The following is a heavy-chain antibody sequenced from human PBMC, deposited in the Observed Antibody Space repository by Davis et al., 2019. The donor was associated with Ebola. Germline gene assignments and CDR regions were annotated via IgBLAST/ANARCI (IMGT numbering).Heavy chain of an antibody. D-gene: IGHD6-19*01. CDR2: IKSDGSST. CDR1: GFTFSRYW. J-gene: IGHJ4*02. CDR3: TKGDNSGWYGVDY. Sequence: GESLKISCAASGFTFSRYWMHWVRQAPGKGLVWVSRIKSDGSSTNYADSVKGRFTISRENSKATLDLQMNSLRAEDTAVYYCTKGDNSGWYGVDYWGQGTLVIVSS. V-gene: IGHV3-74*01.